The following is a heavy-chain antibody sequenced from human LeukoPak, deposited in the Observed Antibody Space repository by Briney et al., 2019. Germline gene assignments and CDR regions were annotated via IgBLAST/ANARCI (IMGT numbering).Heavy chain of an antibody. CDR3: ATPYYTKPFDI. CDR2: FDPEDGET. J-gene: IGHJ3*02. Sequence: GASVNVSCKVSGYTLTELSMHWVRQAPGKGPEWMGGFDPEDGETIYAQKFQGRVTMTEDTSTDTAYMELSSLRSEDTAVYYCATPYYTKPFDIWGQGTMVTVSS. D-gene: IGHD2-8*01. CDR1: GYTLTELS. V-gene: IGHV1-24*01.